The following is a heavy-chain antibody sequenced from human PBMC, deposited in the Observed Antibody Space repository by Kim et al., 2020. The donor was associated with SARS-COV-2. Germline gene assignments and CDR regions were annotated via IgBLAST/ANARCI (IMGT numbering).Heavy chain of an antibody. CDR3: ARSPGIVGAANYFDY. Sequence: PSFQGQVTISADKSISTAYLQWSSLKASDTAMYYCARSPGIVGAANYFDYWGQGTLVTVSS. D-gene: IGHD1-26*01. V-gene: IGHV5-51*01. J-gene: IGHJ4*02.